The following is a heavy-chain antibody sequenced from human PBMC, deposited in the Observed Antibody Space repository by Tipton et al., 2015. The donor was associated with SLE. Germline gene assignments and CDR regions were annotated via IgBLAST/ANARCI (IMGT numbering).Heavy chain of an antibody. CDR3: AVGVLRFLDWLFFDY. J-gene: IGHJ4*02. CDR2: INHSGST. CDR1: GGSFSGYY. Sequence: TLSLTCAVYGGSFSGYYWSWIRQPPGKGLEWIGEINHSGSTNYNPSLKSRVTISVDTSKNQFSLKLSSVTAADTAVYYCAVGVLRFLDWLFFDYWGQGTLVTVSS. D-gene: IGHD3-3*01. V-gene: IGHV4-34*01.